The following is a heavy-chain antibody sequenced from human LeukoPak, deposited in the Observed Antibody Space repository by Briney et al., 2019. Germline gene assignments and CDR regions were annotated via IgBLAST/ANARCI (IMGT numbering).Heavy chain of an antibody. J-gene: IGHJ6*02. CDR1: GFIFSSFW. V-gene: IGHV3-74*01. CDR3: TRDLMDYDVSTGLHHYYMDV. CDR2: SNSDGSTT. D-gene: IGHD3-9*01. Sequence: GRSLRLSCAASGFIFSSFWMHWVRQVPVQGLVSVSHSNSDGSTTDYADSVRGRFTISRDNAKNTLYLQMNTLRVEDTAVYYCTRDLMDYDVSTGLHHYYMDVWGQGTTVTVSS.